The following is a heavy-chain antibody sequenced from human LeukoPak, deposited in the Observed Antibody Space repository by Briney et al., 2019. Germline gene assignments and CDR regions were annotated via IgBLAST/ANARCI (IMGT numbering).Heavy chain of an antibody. J-gene: IGHJ4*02. CDR3: AKMVHTEQWLVPLDY. D-gene: IGHD6-19*01. CDR2: ISGSGGST. CDR1: GFTFSNFA. Sequence: GGSLRLSCAASGFTFSNFAMNWVRQAPGKGLEGGSTISGSGGSTYYADSVKGRFTISRDNSKNTLYLQMNSLRAEDAAVYYCAKMVHTEQWLVPLDYWGQGTLVTVSS. V-gene: IGHV3-23*01.